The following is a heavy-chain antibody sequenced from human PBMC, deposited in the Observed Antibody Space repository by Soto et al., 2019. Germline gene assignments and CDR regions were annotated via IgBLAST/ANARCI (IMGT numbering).Heavy chain of an antibody. CDR1: GFTVSSNY. Sequence: TGGSLRLSCAASGFTVSSNYMSWVRQAPGKGLEWVSVIYSGGSTYYADSVKGRFTISRDNSKNTLYLQMNSLRAEDTAVYYCAGCIAVSNGDAFDIWGQGTMVTVSS. CDR2: IYSGGST. CDR3: AGCIAVSNGDAFDI. V-gene: IGHV3-53*01. J-gene: IGHJ3*02. D-gene: IGHD6-19*01.